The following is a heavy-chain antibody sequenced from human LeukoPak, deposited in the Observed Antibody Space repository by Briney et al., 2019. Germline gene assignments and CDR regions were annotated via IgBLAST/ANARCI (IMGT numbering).Heavy chain of an antibody. V-gene: IGHV4-34*01. D-gene: IGHD2/OR15-2a*01. Sequence: SETLSLTCAVYGGSFSGYYWSWIRQPPGKGLEWIGAINHSGSTNYNPSLKSRVTISVDTSKNQFSLTLSSVTAADTAVYYCARGPTPDFFDYWGQGTLVTVSS. CDR1: GGSFSGYY. CDR3: ARGPTPDFFDY. CDR2: INHSGST. J-gene: IGHJ4*02.